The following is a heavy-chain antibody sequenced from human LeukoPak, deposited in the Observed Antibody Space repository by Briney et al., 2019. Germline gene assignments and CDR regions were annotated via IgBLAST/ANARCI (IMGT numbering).Heavy chain of an antibody. CDR2: INHSGST. D-gene: IGHD1-14*01. V-gene: IGHV4-34*01. J-gene: IGHJ4*02. Sequence: PSETLSLTCAVYGGSFSGYYWSWIRQPPGKGLEWIGEINHSGSTNYNPSLKSRVTISVDTSKNQFSLKLSSVTAADTAVYYCARLLGYNGRITYWGQGTLVTVSS. CDR3: ARLLGYNGRITY. CDR1: GGSFSGYY.